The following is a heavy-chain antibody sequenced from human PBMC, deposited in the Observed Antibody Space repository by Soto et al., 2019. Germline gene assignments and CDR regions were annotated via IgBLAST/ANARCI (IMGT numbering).Heavy chain of an antibody. D-gene: IGHD6-6*01. Sequence: QVQLVQSGAEVKKPGASVKVSCKASGYTFTSYDINWVRQATGQGLEWMGWMNPNSGNTGYAQKFQGRVTMTRNTSISTAYMELSSLRSEDTAVYYCATITYGRSSSSSGEGFDYWVQGTLVTVSS. V-gene: IGHV1-8*01. J-gene: IGHJ4*02. CDR1: GYTFTSYD. CDR3: ATITYGRSSSSSGEGFDY. CDR2: MNPNSGNT.